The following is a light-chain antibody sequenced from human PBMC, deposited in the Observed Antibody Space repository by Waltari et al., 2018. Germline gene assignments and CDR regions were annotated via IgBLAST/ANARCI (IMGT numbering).Light chain of an antibody. V-gene: IGKV3-20*01. J-gene: IGKJ2*01. CDR3: QQYGGSPRT. CDR2: GAS. Sequence: EIVLTPSPGTLSLSPGERATLSCRASQSISSSYLAWYQQKPGQAPRLLIYGASIRPTGIPDRFSGSGSGTDFTLTISRLEPEDIAVYYCQQYGGSPRTFGQGTKLEIK. CDR1: QSISSSY.